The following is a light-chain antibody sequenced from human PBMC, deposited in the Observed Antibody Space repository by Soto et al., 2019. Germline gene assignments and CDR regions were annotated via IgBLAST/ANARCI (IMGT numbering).Light chain of an antibody. Sequence: EIVMTQSPDTLSVSPGERATLSCRASQSVSSYLAWYQQKPGQAPRLPIYDASNRATGIPARFSGSGSGTDFTLTISSLEPEDFAVYYCQQRSNWPRFGQGTKVDIK. J-gene: IGKJ1*01. V-gene: IGKV3-11*01. CDR2: DAS. CDR1: QSVSSY. CDR3: QQRSNWPR.